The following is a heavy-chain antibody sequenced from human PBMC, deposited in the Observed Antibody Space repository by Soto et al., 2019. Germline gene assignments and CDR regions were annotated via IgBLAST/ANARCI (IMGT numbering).Heavy chain of an antibody. CDR1: GGSLSSVGYD. D-gene: IGHD3-22*01. V-gene: IGHV4-31*03. J-gene: IGHJ5*02. CDR3: ARNHRRGYYYDQNWFDP. CDR2: IYYSGSN. Sequence: TLSLPCTVSGGSLSSVGYDWSWIRQHPGEGLEWIGYIYYSGSNYYNPSLKSRVTISVYTSKNQFYLKLSSVTSADTALYYCARNHRRGYYYDQNWFDPWGQGTLGTVSS.